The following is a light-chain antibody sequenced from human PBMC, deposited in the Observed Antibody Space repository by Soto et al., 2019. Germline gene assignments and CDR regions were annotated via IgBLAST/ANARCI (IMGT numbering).Light chain of an antibody. V-gene: IGLV2-11*01. J-gene: IGLJ1*01. CDR3: CSYAGSYAYV. Sequence: QSALTQPRSVSGSPGQSVTISCTGTSSDVGGYNYVSWYQQHPGKAPKLIIYDVSKRPSGVPDRFSGSKSGNTASLTISGLQAEDEADYCCCSYAGSYAYVFGTGTKLTVL. CDR1: SSDVGGYNY. CDR2: DVS.